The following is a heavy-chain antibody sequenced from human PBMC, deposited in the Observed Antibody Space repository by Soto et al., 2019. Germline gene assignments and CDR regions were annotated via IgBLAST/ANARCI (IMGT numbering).Heavy chain of an antibody. CDR1: SGSISTDNW. CDR2: IYHSGTT. CDR3: ARQGGSCGSTTCFACDS. J-gene: IGHJ4*02. Sequence: QVQLQESGPGLVNPSGTLSLTCDVSSGSISTDNWWSWVRQPPGKGLEWIGEIYHSGTTNYNPSLKSRATISVDKSKNQFSLRLNSVTAADTAVYYCARQGGSCGSTTCFACDSWGQGTLVTVSS. V-gene: IGHV4-4*02. D-gene: IGHD2-2*01.